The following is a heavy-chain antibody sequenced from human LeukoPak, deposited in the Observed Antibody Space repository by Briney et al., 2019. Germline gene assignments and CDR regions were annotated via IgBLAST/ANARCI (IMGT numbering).Heavy chain of an antibody. CDR3: AKNGYCSGGSCYSFDY. D-gene: IGHD2-15*01. CDR1: GFTFSSYA. CDR2: ISYGGNNK. V-gene: IGHV3-30*04. Sequence: GGSLRLSCAASGFTFSSYAMHWVRQAPGKGLEWVAVISYGGNNKYYADSVRGRFTISRDNSKNTLYLQMNSLRAEDTAVYYCAKNGYCSGGSCYSFDYWGQGTLVTVSS. J-gene: IGHJ4*02.